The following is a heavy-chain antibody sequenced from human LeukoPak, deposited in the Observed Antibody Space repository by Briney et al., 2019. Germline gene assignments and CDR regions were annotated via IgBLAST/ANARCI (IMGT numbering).Heavy chain of an antibody. CDR1: GGTFSSYA. Sequence: SEKVSCKASGGTFSSYAISWVRQAPGQGLEWMGGIIPIFGTANYAQKFQGRVTITADESTSTAYMELSSLRSEDTAVYYCAIVYERSAIFGVGPFDYWGQGTLVTVSS. CDR3: AIVYERSAIFGVGPFDY. J-gene: IGHJ4*02. V-gene: IGHV1-69*13. D-gene: IGHD3-3*01. CDR2: IIPIFGTA.